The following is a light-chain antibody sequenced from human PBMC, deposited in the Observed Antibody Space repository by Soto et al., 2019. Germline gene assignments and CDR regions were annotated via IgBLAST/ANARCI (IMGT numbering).Light chain of an antibody. CDR3: QQYNSYSPYT. J-gene: IGKJ2*01. Sequence: DIQMTQSPSTLSASVGDRVTITCRASQRINNWLAWPQQKPGKAPKLLIYDASSLESGVPPRFSGSGYGTEFTLTISSLQPDDFAHYYCQQYNSYSPYTFGQGTNLEIK. V-gene: IGKV1-5*01. CDR1: QRINNW. CDR2: DAS.